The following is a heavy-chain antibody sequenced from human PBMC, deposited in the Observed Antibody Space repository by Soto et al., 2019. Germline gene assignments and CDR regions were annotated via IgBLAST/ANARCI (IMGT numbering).Heavy chain of an antibody. CDR3: ARERIAGFNWFDP. CDR2: IKQDGSEK. V-gene: IGHV3-7*05. CDR1: GFTFSSYW. Sequence: EVQLVESGGGLVQPGGSLRLSCAASGFTFSSYWMSWVRQAPGKGLEWVANIKQDGSEKYYVDSVKGRFTISRDNAKNSLYLQMNSLRAEDTAVYYCARERIAGFNWFDPWGQGTLVTVSS. J-gene: IGHJ5*02. D-gene: IGHD6-13*01.